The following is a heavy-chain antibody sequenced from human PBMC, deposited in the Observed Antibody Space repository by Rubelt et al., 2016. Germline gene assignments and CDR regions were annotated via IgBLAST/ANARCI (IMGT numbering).Heavy chain of an antibody. D-gene: IGHD2-2*01. J-gene: IGHJ4*02. CDR2: IITILGIA. Sequence: QVQLVQSGAEVKKPGSSVKVSCKASGGTFSSYAISWVRQAPGQGLEWMGRIITILGIANYAQKLQGRVTITADKSTSTAYMELSSLRSEDTAVYYCARDDCSSTSCSPQGWGQGTLVTVSS. CDR3: ARDDCSSTSCSPQG. V-gene: IGHV1-69*04. CDR1: GGTFSSYA.